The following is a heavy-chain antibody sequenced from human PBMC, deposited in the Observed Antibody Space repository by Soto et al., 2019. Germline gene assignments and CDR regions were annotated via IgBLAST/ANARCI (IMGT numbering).Heavy chain of an antibody. CDR1: GYTFTGYY. D-gene: IGHD6-19*01. J-gene: IGHJ4*02. V-gene: IGHV1-2*02. Sequence: GASVKVSCKASGYTFTGYYMHWVRQAPGQGLEWMGWINPNSGGTNYAQKFQGRVTMTRDTSISTAYMELSRLRSDDTAVYYCARSGYSSGWSIENDYWGQGTLVTVSS. CDR3: ARSGYSSGWSIENDY. CDR2: INPNSGGT.